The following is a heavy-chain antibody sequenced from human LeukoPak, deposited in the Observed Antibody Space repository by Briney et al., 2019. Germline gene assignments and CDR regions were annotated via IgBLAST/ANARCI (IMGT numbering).Heavy chain of an antibody. CDR3: ARASFAPGGGDY. V-gene: IGHV4-30-4*08. Sequence: SQTLSLTCTVSGGSISSGDYYWSWIRQPPGKGLEWIGYIYYSGSTYYNPSLKSRVTISVDTSKNQFSLKLSSVTAADTAVYYCARASFAPGGGDYWGQGTLVTVSP. D-gene: IGHD3-10*01. CDR1: GGSISSGDYY. J-gene: IGHJ4*02. CDR2: IYYSGST.